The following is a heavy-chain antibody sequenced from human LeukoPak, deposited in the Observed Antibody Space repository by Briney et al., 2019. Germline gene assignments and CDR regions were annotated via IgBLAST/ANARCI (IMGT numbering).Heavy chain of an antibody. CDR3: AATDYYGSGSFVDY. Sequence: GGFLRLSCAASGFTFDDYAMHWVRQAPGKGLEWVSGISWNSGSIGYADSVKGRFTISRDNAKNSLYLQMNSLRAEDTALYYCAATDYYGSGSFVDYWGQGTLVTVSS. CDR2: ISWNSGSI. CDR1: GFTFDDYA. D-gene: IGHD3-10*01. V-gene: IGHV3-9*01. J-gene: IGHJ4*02.